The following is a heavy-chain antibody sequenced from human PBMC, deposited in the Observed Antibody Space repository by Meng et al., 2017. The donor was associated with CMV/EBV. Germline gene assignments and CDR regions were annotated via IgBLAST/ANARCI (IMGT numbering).Heavy chain of an antibody. CDR2: IYYSGST. CDR3: ARDYGVLRQDY. V-gene: IGHV4-39*07. CDR1: GGSSSSSSYY. Sequence: QLQLQESVPGRVKPSETLSLPCTVAGGSSSSSSYYWGLSRQPPGKGLEWIGCIYYSGSTSYHPSLKSRVTISVETSKNQFSLKLSSVTAADTAVYYCARDYGVLRQDYWGQGTLVTVSS. D-gene: IGHD4-17*01. J-gene: IGHJ4*02.